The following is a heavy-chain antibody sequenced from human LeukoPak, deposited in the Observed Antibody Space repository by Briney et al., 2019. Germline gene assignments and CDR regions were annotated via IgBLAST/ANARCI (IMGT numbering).Heavy chain of an antibody. CDR3: ARGSEYSSSWYGFFPYGMDV. CDR1: GFTFSSYA. V-gene: IGHV3-30-3*01. CDR2: ISYDGSNK. Sequence: GGSLRLSCAASGFTFSSYAMHWVRQAPGKGLEWVAVISYDGSNKYYADSVKGRFTISSDNSKNTLYLQMNSLRAEDTAVYYCARGSEYSSSWYGFFPYGMDVWGQGTTVTVSS. J-gene: IGHJ6*02. D-gene: IGHD6-13*01.